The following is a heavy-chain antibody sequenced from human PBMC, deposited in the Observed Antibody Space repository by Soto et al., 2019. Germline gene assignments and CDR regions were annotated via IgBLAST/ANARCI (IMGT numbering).Heavy chain of an antibody. CDR1: GFTFSSYS. V-gene: IGHV3-21*01. CDR2: ISSSSSYI. D-gene: IGHD2-2*01. CDR3: ARTTAHCSSSSCYALRDYYYYYYMDV. Sequence: EVQLVESGGGLVKPGGSLRLSCAASGFTFSSYSMNWVRQAPGKGLEWVSSISSSSSYIYYADSVKGRFTISRDNAKTSLYLQMNSVRTEDTAVYYSARTTAHCSSSSCYALRDYYYYYYMDVWGKGTTVTVSS. J-gene: IGHJ6*03.